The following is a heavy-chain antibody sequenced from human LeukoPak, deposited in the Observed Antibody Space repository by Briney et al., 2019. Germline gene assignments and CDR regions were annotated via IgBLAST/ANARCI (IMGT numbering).Heavy chain of an antibody. CDR2: IIPIFGTA. Sequence: ASVKVSCKASGGTFSSYAISWVRQAPGRGLEWMGGIIPIFGTANYAQKFQGRVTITADESTSTAYMELSSLRSEDTAVYYCASDPHCSSTSCYYYYGMDVWGQGTTVTVSS. J-gene: IGHJ6*02. CDR1: GGTFSSYA. D-gene: IGHD2-2*01. V-gene: IGHV1-69*13. CDR3: ASDPHCSSTSCYYYYGMDV.